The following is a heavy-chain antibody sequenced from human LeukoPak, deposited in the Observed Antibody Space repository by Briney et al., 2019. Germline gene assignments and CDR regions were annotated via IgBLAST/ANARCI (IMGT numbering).Heavy chain of an antibody. V-gene: IGHV3-30*18. CDR3: AKDGGEYYDILTGYYPRLYYMDV. CDR1: GFTFSSYG. CDR2: ISYEGSNK. Sequence: GGSLRLSCAASGFTFSSYGMHWVRQAPGKGLEWVAVISYEGSNKYYADSVKVRFTISRDNSKNTLYLQMNSLRAEDTAVYYCAKDGGEYYDILTGYYPRLYYMDVWGKGTTVTISS. D-gene: IGHD3-9*01. J-gene: IGHJ6*03.